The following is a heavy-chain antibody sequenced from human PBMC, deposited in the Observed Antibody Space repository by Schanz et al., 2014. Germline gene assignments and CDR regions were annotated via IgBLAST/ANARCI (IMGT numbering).Heavy chain of an antibody. CDR2: ISGTGGDDT. J-gene: IGHJ4*02. D-gene: IGHD6-25*01. CDR3: AKVRYSSGWRGDYFDE. Sequence: PGGSLRLSCAASGFTFSDYYMSWVRQAPGKGLLWVSSISGTGGDDTYYADSVKGRFTISRDNSKNTLYLQMNSLRAEDTAVYYCAKVRYSSGWRGDYFDEWGQGTLLTVSS. CDR1: GFTFSDYY. V-gene: IGHV3-23*01.